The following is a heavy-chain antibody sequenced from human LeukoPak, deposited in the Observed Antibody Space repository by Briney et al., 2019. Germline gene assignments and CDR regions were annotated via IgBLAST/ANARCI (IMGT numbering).Heavy chain of an antibody. CDR2: INSDGRST. Sequence: GESLRLSSAASGFTFSSYWKHWVRQAPGKGLVWVSRINSDGRSTSYADSVKGRFTISRDNSKNTLYLQMNSLRAEDTAVYYCARDNASELLWFGELVYWGQGTLVTVSS. CDR1: GFTFSSYW. V-gene: IGHV3-74*01. CDR3: ARDNASELLWFGELVY. D-gene: IGHD3-10*01. J-gene: IGHJ4*02.